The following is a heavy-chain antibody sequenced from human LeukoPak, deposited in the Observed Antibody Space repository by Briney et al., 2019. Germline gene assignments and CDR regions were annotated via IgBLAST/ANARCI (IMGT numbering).Heavy chain of an antibody. J-gene: IGHJ4*02. CDR2: IYSGGST. CDR3: ARRATPGSIEN. Sequence: GGSLRLSCAASGFTVSSNYMSWVRQAPGKGREWVSVIYSGGSTYYADSVKGRFAITRDNSKNTLYLQMNSLRAEDTAVYYCARRATPGSIENWGQGTLVTVSS. D-gene: IGHD3-10*01. CDR1: GFTVSSNY. V-gene: IGHV3-53*01.